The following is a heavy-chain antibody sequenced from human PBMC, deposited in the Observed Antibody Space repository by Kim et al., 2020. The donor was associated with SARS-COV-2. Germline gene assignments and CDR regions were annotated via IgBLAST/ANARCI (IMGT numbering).Heavy chain of an antibody. D-gene: IGHD6-13*01. CDR3: ARQGNSYTSSWYGVDY. CDR1: GGSISSSSYC. CDR2: IYYSGST. J-gene: IGHJ4*02. Sequence: SETLSLTCTVSGGSISSSSYCWGWIRQPPGKGLEWIGNIYYSGSTYYNPSLKSRVTISVDTSKNQFSLKLSSVTAADTAVYYCARQGNSYTSSWYGVDYWGQGTLVTVSS. V-gene: IGHV4-39*01.